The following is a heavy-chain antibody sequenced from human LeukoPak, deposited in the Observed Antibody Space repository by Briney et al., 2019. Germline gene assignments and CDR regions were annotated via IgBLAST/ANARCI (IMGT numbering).Heavy chain of an antibody. Sequence: GGSLRLSCAASGFIFSSYWLSWVRQAPGKGLEWVANIKQDGSEKYYVDSVKGRFTISRDNAKNSLYLLMTSLRAEDTAVYYCARYSYSRGYFDNWGQGTLVTVSS. J-gene: IGHJ4*02. CDR2: IKQDGSEK. D-gene: IGHD5-18*01. CDR3: ARYSYSRGYFDN. V-gene: IGHV3-7*01. CDR1: GFIFSSYW.